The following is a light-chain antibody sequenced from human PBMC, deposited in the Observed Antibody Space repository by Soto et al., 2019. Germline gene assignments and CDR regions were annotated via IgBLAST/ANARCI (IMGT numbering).Light chain of an antibody. J-gene: IGLJ3*02. V-gene: IGLV2-14*01. CDR1: SSDVGGYNF. Sequence: QLVLTQPASVSGSPGQSITISCTGTSSDVGGYNFVSWYQQHPGKAPKLMIYEVSDRPSGVSNRFSGSKSGNTASLTISGLQAEDEADYYCSSFTSSNTLEVFGGGTKLTVL. CDR3: SSFTSSNTLEV. CDR2: EVS.